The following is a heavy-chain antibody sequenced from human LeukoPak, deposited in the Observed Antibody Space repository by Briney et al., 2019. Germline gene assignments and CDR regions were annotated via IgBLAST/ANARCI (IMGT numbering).Heavy chain of an antibody. CDR3: ARASRSGWYAEGDY. V-gene: IGHV3-21*01. CDR1: GFTFSSYS. J-gene: IGHJ4*02. CDR2: ISSSSSYI. Sequence: PGGSLRLSCAASGFTFSSYSMNWVRQAPGKGLEWVSSISSSSSYIYYADSVKGRFTISRDNAKNSLYLQMNSLRDEDTAVYYCARASRSGWYAEGDYWGQGTLVTVSS. D-gene: IGHD6-19*01.